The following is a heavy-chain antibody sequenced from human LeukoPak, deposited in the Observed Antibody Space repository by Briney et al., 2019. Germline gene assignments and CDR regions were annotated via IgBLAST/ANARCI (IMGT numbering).Heavy chain of an antibody. J-gene: IGHJ4*02. V-gene: IGHV4-39*01. D-gene: IGHD1-26*01. CDR1: GGSISSSSYY. Sequence: PSETLSLTCTVPGGSISSSSYYWGWIRQPPWKGLEWIGSIYYSGSTYYNPSLKSRVTISVDTSKNQFSLKLSSVTAADTAVYYCVRPGIVGSKVDYWGQGTLVTVSS. CDR3: VRPGIVGSKVDY. CDR2: IYYSGST.